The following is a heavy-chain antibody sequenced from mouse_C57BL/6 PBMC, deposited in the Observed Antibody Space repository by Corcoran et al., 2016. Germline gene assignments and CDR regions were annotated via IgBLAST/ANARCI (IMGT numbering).Heavy chain of an antibody. CDR3: ARHYDYDAWFAY. V-gene: IGHV3-6*01. Sequence: DVQLQESGPGLVKPSQSLSLTCSVTGYSITSGYYWNWIRQFPGNKLEWMGYISYVGSNNYNPSLKNRISITRDTSKNQFFLKLNSVTTEDTATEYCARHYDYDAWFAYWGQGTLVTVSA. CDR2: ISYVGSN. CDR1: GYSITSGYY. J-gene: IGHJ3*01. D-gene: IGHD2-4*01.